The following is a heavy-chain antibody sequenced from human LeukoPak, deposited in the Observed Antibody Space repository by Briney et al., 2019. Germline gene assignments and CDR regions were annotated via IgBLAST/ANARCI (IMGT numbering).Heavy chain of an antibody. CDR2: IWYGGRNL. Sequence: GGSLRLSCAASGFTFSSYGMLWVRQAPGKGLECVAVIWYGGRNLYYADSVKGRFTISRDNSKNTLYLQMNSLRAEDTAVYYCAKDESSRQQLVSLDYWGQGTLVTVSS. CDR3: AKDESSRQQLVSLDY. CDR1: GFTFSSYG. J-gene: IGHJ4*02. D-gene: IGHD6-13*01. V-gene: IGHV3-33*06.